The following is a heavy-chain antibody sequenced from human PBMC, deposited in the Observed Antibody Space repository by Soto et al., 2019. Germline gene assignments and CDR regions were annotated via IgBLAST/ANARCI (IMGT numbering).Heavy chain of an antibody. Sequence: QVQLQESGPGLVKPSETLSLTCIVSGDSISNYYWNWIRQPPGKGLEWIGPNLYNGGTESNPSLTIRGTISSATAKTQLSLRLSSVTSADTAVYYCARKFSGLYSGFGPWGQGSLVTVSS. CDR2: NLYNGGT. CDR3: ARKFSGLYSGFGP. CDR1: GDSISNYY. V-gene: IGHV4-59*01. J-gene: IGHJ5*02. D-gene: IGHD6-19*01.